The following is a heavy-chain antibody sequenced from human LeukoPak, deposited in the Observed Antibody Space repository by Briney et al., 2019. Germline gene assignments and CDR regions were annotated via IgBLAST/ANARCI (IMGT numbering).Heavy chain of an antibody. CDR2: ISGNSDNI. J-gene: IGHJ5*02. D-gene: IGHD1-14*01. CDR1: GFTFSSST. CDR3: ARIPNNAGFPNWFDP. Sequence: GGSLRLSCAASGFTFSSSTMSWFRLAPGKGLEWVSSISGNSDNIHYADSVKGRFSISRDNAKNSLNLQMNSLTAEDTAVYYCARIPNNAGFPNWFDPWGQGTLVTVSS. V-gene: IGHV3-21*01.